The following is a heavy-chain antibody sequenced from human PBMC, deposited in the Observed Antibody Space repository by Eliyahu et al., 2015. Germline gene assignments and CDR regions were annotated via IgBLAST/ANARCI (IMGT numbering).Heavy chain of an antibody. CDR3: ARDPSRGSYFFDY. CDR1: GFPFSSYS. Sequence: EVQLVESGGGLVKPGGSLRLSCAASGFPFSSYSMNWVRQAPGKGLEWVSSISSSSSYIYYADSVKGRFTISRDNAKNSLYLQMNSLRAEDTAVYYCARDPSRGSYFFDYWGQGTLVTVSS. J-gene: IGHJ4*02. D-gene: IGHD1-26*01. V-gene: IGHV3-21*01. CDR2: ISSSSSYI.